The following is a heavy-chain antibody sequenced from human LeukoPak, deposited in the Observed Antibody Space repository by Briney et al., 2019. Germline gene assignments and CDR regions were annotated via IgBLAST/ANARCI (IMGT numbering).Heavy chain of an antibody. CDR1: GFTFSTYE. J-gene: IGHJ4*02. Sequence: GGSLRLSCAASGFTFSTYEMSWVRQAPGKGLEWLSYISSTGSTIYYADSVKGRVTISRDSAKNSLFLQMNSLRAEDTAVYYCARRGGSCYCFDYWGQGTLVTVSS. V-gene: IGHV3-48*03. CDR3: ARRGGSCYCFDY. D-gene: IGHD2-15*01. CDR2: ISSTGSTI.